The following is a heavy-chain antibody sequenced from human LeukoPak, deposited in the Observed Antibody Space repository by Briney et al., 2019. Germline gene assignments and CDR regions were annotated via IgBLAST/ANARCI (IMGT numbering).Heavy chain of an antibody. CDR1: GGSVSSGSYY. CDR3: ARDHAATDAFDI. V-gene: IGHV4-61*01. Sequence: SETLSLTCTVSGGSVSSGSYYWSWIRQPPGKGLEWIGYIYYSGSTNYNPSLKSRVTISVDTSKNQFSLKLSSVTAADTAVYYCARDHAATDAFDIWGQGTMVTVSS. J-gene: IGHJ3*02. CDR2: IYYSGST. D-gene: IGHD6-25*01.